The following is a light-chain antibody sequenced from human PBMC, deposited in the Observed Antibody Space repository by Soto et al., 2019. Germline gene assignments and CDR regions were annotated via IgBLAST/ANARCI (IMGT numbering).Light chain of an antibody. J-gene: IGKJ4*01. V-gene: IGKV3-20*01. CDR2: GAS. CDR3: QQYGSSPLT. Sequence: EIVLTQSPGTLSLSPGERATRSCRASQSVSSSYLAWYQQKPDQAPRLLIYGASSRATGIPDRFSGSGSGTDFTLTISRLEPEDFAVYYCQQYGSSPLTFGGGTKVDIK. CDR1: QSVSSSY.